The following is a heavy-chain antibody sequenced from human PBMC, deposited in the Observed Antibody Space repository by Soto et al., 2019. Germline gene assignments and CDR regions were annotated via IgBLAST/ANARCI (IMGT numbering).Heavy chain of an antibody. Sequence: QVQLQESGPGLVKPSQTLSLTCTVSGGSISSGGYYWSWIRQHPGKGLEWIGYIYYSGSTYYTPSPKSRVTVSVDTSKNQFSLKLSSVTAADTAVYYCARGPGTMAKIDYWGQGTLVTVSS. D-gene: IGHD3-10*01. CDR2: IYYSGST. CDR3: ARGPGTMAKIDY. V-gene: IGHV4-31*03. CDR1: GGSISSGGYY. J-gene: IGHJ4*02.